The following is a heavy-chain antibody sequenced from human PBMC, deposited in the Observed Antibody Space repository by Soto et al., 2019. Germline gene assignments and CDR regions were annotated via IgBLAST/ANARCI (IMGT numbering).Heavy chain of an antibody. CDR1: GGTFSSYA. CDR2: IIPIFGTA. D-gene: IGHD4-17*01. V-gene: IGHV1-69*12. CDR3: ASGRSNDYGDPYYFDY. J-gene: IGHJ4*02. Sequence: QVQLVQSGAAVKKPGSSVKVSCKASGGTFSSYAISWVRQAPGQGLEWMGGIIPIFGTANYAQKFQGRVTITADESTSTAYMELSSLRSEDTAVYYCASGRSNDYGDPYYFDYWGQGTLVTVSS.